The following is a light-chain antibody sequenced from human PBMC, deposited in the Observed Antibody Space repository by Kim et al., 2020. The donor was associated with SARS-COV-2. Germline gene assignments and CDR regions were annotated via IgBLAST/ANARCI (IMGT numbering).Light chain of an antibody. J-gene: IGLJ2*01. CDR3: QAWDSSIGV. CDR2: QDF. V-gene: IGLV3-1*01. CDR1: RLGDSY. Sequence: EPPGQTASIACSVDRLGDSYASWYQQKPGQSPVLVIYQDFKRPSGIPERFSGSRSGNTATLTISGTQEMDEADYHCQAWDSSIGVFGGGTQLTVL.